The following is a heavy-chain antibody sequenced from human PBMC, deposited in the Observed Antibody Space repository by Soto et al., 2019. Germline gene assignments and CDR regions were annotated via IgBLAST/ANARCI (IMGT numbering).Heavy chain of an antibody. CDR2: ISGSGGST. CDR3: AKDGEYYDSSGYPRDFDS. V-gene: IGHV3-23*01. J-gene: IGHJ4*02. Sequence: EVQLLESGGRLVQPGGSLRLSCAASGFTFSSYAMNWVRQAPGKGLEWVSAISGSGGSTYYADSVKGRFTISRDNSKTTLYKQMNSLRAEDTALYYCAKDGEYYDSSGYPRDFDSWGQGTLVTVSS. D-gene: IGHD3-22*01. CDR1: GFTFSSYA.